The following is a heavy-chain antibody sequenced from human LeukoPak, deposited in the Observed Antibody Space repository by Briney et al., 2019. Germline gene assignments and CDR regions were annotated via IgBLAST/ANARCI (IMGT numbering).Heavy chain of an antibody. CDR2: ISAYNGNT. D-gene: IGHD4-11*01. Sequence: ASVKVSCKASGYTFTSYGISWVQQAPGQGLEWMGWISAYNGNTNYAQKLQGRVTMTTDTSTSTAYMELRSLRSDDTAVYYCARERTVTTALDYWGQGALVTVSS. J-gene: IGHJ4*02. CDR1: GYTFTSYG. CDR3: ARERTVTTALDY. V-gene: IGHV1-18*01.